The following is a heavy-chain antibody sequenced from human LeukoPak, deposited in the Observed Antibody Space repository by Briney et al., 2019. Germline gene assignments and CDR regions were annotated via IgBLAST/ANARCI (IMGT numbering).Heavy chain of an antibody. V-gene: IGHV4-59*01. CDR3: ARRARGTYYYDSSGYYYFDY. Sequence: PSETLSLTCTVSGGSISSYYWSWIRQPPGKGLEWIGYIYYSGSTNYNPSLKSRVTISVDTSKNQFSLKLSSVTAADTAVYYCARRARGTYYYDSSGYYYFDYWGQGTLVTVSS. J-gene: IGHJ4*02. CDR2: IYYSGST. D-gene: IGHD3-22*01. CDR1: GGSISSYY.